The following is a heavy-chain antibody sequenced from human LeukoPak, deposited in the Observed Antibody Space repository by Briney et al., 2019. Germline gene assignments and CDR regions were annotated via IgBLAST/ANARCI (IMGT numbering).Heavy chain of an antibody. V-gene: IGHV4-59*01. Sequence: PSETLSLTCTVSGVSNSSYYWSWLRQPPGKGLEWIGYIFHSGSTNYNPSLKSRVTISTDTSKKKFYLKLTSVTAADTAVYYCAKEGGGRFVERYNISRGRGTLVTVSS. CDR1: GVSNSSYY. D-gene: IGHD3-3*01. CDR2: IFHSGST. CDR3: AKEGGGRFVERYNIS. J-gene: IGHJ4*02.